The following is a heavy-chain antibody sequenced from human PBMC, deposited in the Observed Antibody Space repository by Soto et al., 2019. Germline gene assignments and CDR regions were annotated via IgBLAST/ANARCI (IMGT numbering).Heavy chain of an antibody. D-gene: IGHD3-10*01. Sequence: PGGSLRLSCAASGFTFSSYSMNWVRQAPGKGLEWVSSISSSSSYIYYADSVKGRFTISRDNAKNSLYLQMNSLRAEDTAVYYCAREGVQHGSGPYYYYGMAVWGQGTTVTVSS. J-gene: IGHJ6*02. V-gene: IGHV3-21*01. CDR1: GFTFSSYS. CDR3: AREGVQHGSGPYYYYGMAV. CDR2: ISSSSSYI.